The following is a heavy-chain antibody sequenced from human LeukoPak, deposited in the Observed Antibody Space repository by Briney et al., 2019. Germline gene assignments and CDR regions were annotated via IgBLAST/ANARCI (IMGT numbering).Heavy chain of an antibody. J-gene: IGHJ4*02. Sequence: ASVKVSCKASGYTFTGYYMHWVRQAPGQGLEWMGWTNPNSGGTNYAQKFQGRVTMARDTSISTAYMELSRLRSDDTAVYYCARDSDYSNYGLDYWGQGTLVTVSS. D-gene: IGHD4-11*01. CDR1: GYTFTGYY. CDR3: ARDSDYSNYGLDY. V-gene: IGHV1-2*02. CDR2: TNPNSGGT.